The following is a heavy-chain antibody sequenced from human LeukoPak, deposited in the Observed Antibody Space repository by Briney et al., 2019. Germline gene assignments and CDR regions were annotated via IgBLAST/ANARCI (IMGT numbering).Heavy chain of an antibody. Sequence: GGSLRLSCAASGFTFSSYEMNWVRQAPGKGLEWVSYISSSGSTIYYADSVKGRFTISRDNSKNTLYLQMNNLRAEDTAVYYCAKDTAEYYDILTGYSNWGQGTLVTVSS. D-gene: IGHD3-9*01. CDR3: AKDTAEYYDILTGYSN. CDR1: GFTFSSYE. J-gene: IGHJ4*02. V-gene: IGHV3-48*03. CDR2: ISSSGSTI.